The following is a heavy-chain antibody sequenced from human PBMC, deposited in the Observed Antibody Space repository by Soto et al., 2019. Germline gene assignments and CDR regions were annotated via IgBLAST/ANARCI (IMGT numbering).Heavy chain of an antibody. J-gene: IGHJ6*03. CDR3: AKGGGPAAIYHFMDV. V-gene: IGHV3-23*01. CDR2: ISGRGGST. D-gene: IGHD2-2*01. CDR1: GFTFSSYA. Sequence: GGSLRLSCAASGFTFSSYAMSWVRQAPGKGLEWVSAISGRGGSTYYADSVKGRFTISRDNSKNTLYLQMNSLRAEDTAAYYCAKGGGPAAIYHFMDVWGKGTTVTVSS.